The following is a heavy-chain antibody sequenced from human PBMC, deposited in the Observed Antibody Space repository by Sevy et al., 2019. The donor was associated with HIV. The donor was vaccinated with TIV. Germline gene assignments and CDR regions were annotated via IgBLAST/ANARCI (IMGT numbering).Heavy chain of an antibody. D-gene: IGHD3-3*01. V-gene: IGHV1-2*02. CDR3: ARVGTIFSLLGYFDY. Sequence: ASVKVSCKASGNTFTVYYMYWVRQPPGQGLEWMGWINPNSGGTNYAQKFQGRVTMTSDTSINTAYMELSRLRSDDTAVYYCARVGTIFSLLGYFDYWGQGTLVTVSS. CDR2: INPNSGGT. J-gene: IGHJ4*02. CDR1: GNTFTVYY.